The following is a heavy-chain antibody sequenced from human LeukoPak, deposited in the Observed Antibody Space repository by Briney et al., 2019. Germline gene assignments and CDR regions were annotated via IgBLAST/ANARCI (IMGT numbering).Heavy chain of an antibody. Sequence: GGSLRLSCAAPGFTVSSNYMSWVRQAPGKGLEWVSVIYSGGSTYYADSVKGRFTISRDNSKNTLYLQMNSLRAEDTAVYYCARGEGYGGIYGMDVWGQGTTVTVSS. J-gene: IGHJ6*02. CDR2: IYSGGST. D-gene: IGHD4-23*01. CDR1: GFTVSSNY. V-gene: IGHV3-53*01. CDR3: ARGEGYGGIYGMDV.